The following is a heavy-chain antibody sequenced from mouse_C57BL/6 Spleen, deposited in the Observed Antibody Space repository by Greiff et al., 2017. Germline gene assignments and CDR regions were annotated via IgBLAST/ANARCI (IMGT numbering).Heavy chain of an antibody. J-gene: IGHJ2*01. CDR1: GFTFNTYA. Sequence: EVKLVESGGGLVQPKGSLKLSCAASGFTFNTYAMHWVRQAPGKGLEWVARIRRKSSNSATYYADSVKDRFTISRDDSQSMLYLQMNNLKTEDTAMYYCVRDPFDYWGQGTTRTVSS. CDR2: IRRKSSNSAT. CDR3: VRDPFDY. V-gene: IGHV10-3*01.